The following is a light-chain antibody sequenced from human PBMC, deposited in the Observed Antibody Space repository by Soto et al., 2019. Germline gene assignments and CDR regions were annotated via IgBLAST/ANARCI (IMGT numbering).Light chain of an antibody. V-gene: IGKV3-20*01. CDR1: QILSGNY. CDR2: GAS. Sequence: EIVLTQSPGTLSLSPGERATLSCRASQILSGNYLAWYQQKPGQAPSLLIYGASSRATDIPDRFSGSGSGTDFTLTISRLEPGDFAVYYCHQYAGSPGTCGQGTKVEIK. J-gene: IGKJ1*01. CDR3: HQYAGSPGT.